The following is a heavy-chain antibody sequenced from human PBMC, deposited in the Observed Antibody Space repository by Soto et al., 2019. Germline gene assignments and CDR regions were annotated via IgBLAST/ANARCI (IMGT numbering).Heavy chain of an antibody. CDR2: IYYSGST. J-gene: IGHJ4*02. CDR3: ARAGTGMVQLDY. V-gene: IGHV4-59*01. D-gene: IGHD5-18*01. Sequence: ETRSLSWPVAGGSMSGSGGSWIRQPPGKGLEWIGYIYYSGSTNYNPSLKSRVTISVDTSKNQFSLKLTSVTAADTAVYYCARAGTGMVQLDYWGQGTLVPVSS. CDR1: GGSMSGSG.